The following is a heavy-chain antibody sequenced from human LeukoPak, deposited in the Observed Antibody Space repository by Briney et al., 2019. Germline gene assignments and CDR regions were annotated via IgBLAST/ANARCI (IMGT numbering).Heavy chain of an antibody. Sequence: SETLSLTCSVSGGSISGYYWGWIRQPPGKGLECIGYISYSGTTHYNPSLKSRVTISVDTSKNQFSLKLSSVTAADTAVYYCARHVSIRYGSGINWYDPWGQGTLVTVSS. CDR2: ISYSGTT. CDR1: GGSISGYY. D-gene: IGHD3-10*01. V-gene: IGHV4-59*08. CDR3: ARHVSIRYGSGINWYDP. J-gene: IGHJ5*02.